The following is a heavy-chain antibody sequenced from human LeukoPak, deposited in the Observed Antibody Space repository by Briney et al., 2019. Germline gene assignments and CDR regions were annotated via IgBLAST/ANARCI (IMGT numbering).Heavy chain of an antibody. CDR3: ARGQEQLLLYYYYYMDV. V-gene: IGHV1-8*01. CDR1: GYTFTSYD. D-gene: IGHD6-6*01. Sequence: ASVKVSCKASGYTFTSYDINWVRQATGQGLEWMGWMNPNSGNTGYAQKFQGRVTMTRNTSISTAYMELSSLRSEDTAVYYCARGQEQLLLYYYYYMDVWGKGTTVTVSS. CDR2: MNPNSGNT. J-gene: IGHJ6*03.